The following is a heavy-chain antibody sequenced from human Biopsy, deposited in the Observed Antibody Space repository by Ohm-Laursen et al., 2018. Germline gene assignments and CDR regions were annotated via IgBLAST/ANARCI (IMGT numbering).Heavy chain of an antibody. Sequence: GSLRLSCAASGFTFSNAWMSWVRQAPGKGLEWVARFKTKTDGGTTDYAAPVKGRFTISRDDSKNTLYLQMSSLRAEDTAVYYCTGSPPPVYAFDMWGQGTMVTVSS. CDR1: GFTFSNAW. CDR2: FKTKTDGGTT. D-gene: IGHD1-14*01. J-gene: IGHJ3*02. V-gene: IGHV3-15*01. CDR3: TGSPPPVYAFDM.